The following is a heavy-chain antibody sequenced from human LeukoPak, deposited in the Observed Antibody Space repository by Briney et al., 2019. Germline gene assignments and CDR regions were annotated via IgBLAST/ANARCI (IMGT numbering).Heavy chain of an antibody. D-gene: IGHD3-10*01. J-gene: IGHJ3*01. CDR2: ISGSGGSR. Sequence: GGSLRLSCAASGFTFSSYAMNWVRQAPGKGLEWVATISGSGGSRYYADSVKGRFTISRDNSKNTLFLQMSSLRAEDTAVYYCAKDLWWFGEYDAFDFWGQGTMVTVSS. V-gene: IGHV3-23*01. CDR3: AKDLWWFGEYDAFDF. CDR1: GFTFSSYA.